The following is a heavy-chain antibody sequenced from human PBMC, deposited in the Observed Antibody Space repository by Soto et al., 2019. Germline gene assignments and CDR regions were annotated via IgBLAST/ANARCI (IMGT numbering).Heavy chain of an antibody. D-gene: IGHD2-2*01. Sequence: GGSLRLSCAASGFTFSSYSMNWVRQAPGKGLEWVSSISSSSSYIYYADSVKGRFTISRDNAKNSLYLQMNSLRAEDTAVYYCARDRKGIVIVPAANPNWFDPWGQGTLVTVSS. V-gene: IGHV3-21*01. CDR2: ISSSSSYI. J-gene: IGHJ5*02. CDR3: ARDRKGIVIVPAANPNWFDP. CDR1: GFTFSSYS.